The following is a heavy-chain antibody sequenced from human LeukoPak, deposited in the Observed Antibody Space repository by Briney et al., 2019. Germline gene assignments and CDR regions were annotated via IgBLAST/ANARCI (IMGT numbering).Heavy chain of an antibody. Sequence: GASVKVSCKASGYTFTGYYMHWVRQAPGQGLEWVGWINPNSGGTNSAQKFQGRVTMTRDTSISTAYMELISLRSDDTAVYYCARGVVGITMVRGLTNYHFYMDVWGKGPTVTVSS. CDR3: ARGVVGITMVRGLTNYHFYMDV. CDR2: INPNSGGT. CDR1: GYTFTGYY. D-gene: IGHD3-10*01. V-gene: IGHV1-2*02. J-gene: IGHJ6*03.